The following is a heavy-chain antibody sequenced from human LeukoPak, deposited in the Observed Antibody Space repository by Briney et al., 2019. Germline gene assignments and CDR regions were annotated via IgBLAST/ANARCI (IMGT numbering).Heavy chain of an antibody. V-gene: IGHV1-69*13. D-gene: IGHD3-22*01. J-gene: IGHJ3*02. CDR3: ARDRVILNSSGYYHAFDI. CDR1: GGTFSSYA. Sequence: GASVKVSCKASGGTFSSYAISWVRQAPGQGLEWMGGIIPIFGTANYAQKFQGRVTITADESTSTAYMELSSLRSEDTAVYYCARDRVILNSSGYYHAFDIWGQGTMVTVSS. CDR2: IIPIFGTA.